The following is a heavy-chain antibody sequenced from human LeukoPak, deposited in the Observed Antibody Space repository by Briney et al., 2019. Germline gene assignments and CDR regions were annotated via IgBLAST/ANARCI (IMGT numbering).Heavy chain of an antibody. CDR3: ASGVPGTRDY. CDR2: IKQDGSEQ. CDR1: GFTFSSYS. D-gene: IGHD6-19*01. Sequence: SGGSLTLSCAASGFTFSSYSMNWVRQAPGKGLECVAIIKQDGSEQYYVDSVKGRFTIFRDNAKNSLYLQMSSLRAEDTAVYYCASGVPGTRDYWGQGTLVTVSS. V-gene: IGHV3-7*05. J-gene: IGHJ4*02.